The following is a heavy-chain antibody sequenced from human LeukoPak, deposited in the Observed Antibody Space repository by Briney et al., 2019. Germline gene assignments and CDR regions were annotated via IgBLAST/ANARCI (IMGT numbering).Heavy chain of an antibody. CDR3: TTDEDWNYARKDV. D-gene: IGHD1-7*01. J-gene: IGHJ6*02. Sequence: PGGSLRLSCAASGFTFNYAWMSWVRQVPGKGLEWVGQTVSEIDGGTTDYAAPVKGRFTISRDDSKSTLYLQMNSLKIEDTAVYYCTTDEDWNYARKDVWGQGATVIISS. CDR2: TVSEIDGGTT. V-gene: IGHV3-15*04. CDR1: GFTFNYAW.